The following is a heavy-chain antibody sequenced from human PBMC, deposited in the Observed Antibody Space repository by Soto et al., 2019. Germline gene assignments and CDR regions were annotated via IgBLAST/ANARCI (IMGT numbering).Heavy chain of an antibody. D-gene: IGHD3-10*01. Sequence: QLRESGPGLVKPSETLSLTCTVSGGSVSTGMKYWGWVRQPPGKALEFIGYMYKTGETLLNSSLKSRVTLSMETSKNQFSLTLSSVTAADTAVYFCMKAHESGDFLGMSVWGPGTTVTVSS. V-gene: IGHV4-61*01. J-gene: IGHJ6*02. CDR2: MYKTGET. CDR1: GGSVSTGMKY. CDR3: MKAHESGDFLGMSV.